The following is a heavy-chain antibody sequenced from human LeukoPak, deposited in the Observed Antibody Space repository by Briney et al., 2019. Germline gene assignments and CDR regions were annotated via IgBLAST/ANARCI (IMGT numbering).Heavy chain of an antibody. Sequence: GGSLRLSCAASGFTFSDYGLHWVRQAPGKGLEWVALIWHDGSNKYYADSVMGRFTISRDNSKNTLYLQMNSLRAKDTAMYYCAKDGDAYTEFYYYYMDVWGKGTTVTVSS. J-gene: IGHJ6*03. CDR1: GFTFSDYG. D-gene: IGHD5-24*01. CDR3: AKDGDAYTEFYYYYMDV. V-gene: IGHV3-33*06. CDR2: IWHDGSNK.